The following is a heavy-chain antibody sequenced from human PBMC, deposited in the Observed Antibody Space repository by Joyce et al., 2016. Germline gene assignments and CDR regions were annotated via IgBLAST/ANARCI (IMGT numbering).Heavy chain of an antibody. V-gene: IGHV4-4*02. CDR1: GGSISSAHW. CDR2: IYLGGSP. CDR3: ARNGAYSQDS. J-gene: IGHJ5*01. Sequence: QVQLQESGPGLVKPSGTLSLTCAVSGGSISSAHWWSWVRQPPGKGLEWIGEIYLGGSPTYNPSLKIRVTISVDKSKNQLSLKMNSVTAADTAVYYCARNGAYSQDSWGQGTLVTVSS. D-gene: IGHD5-12*01.